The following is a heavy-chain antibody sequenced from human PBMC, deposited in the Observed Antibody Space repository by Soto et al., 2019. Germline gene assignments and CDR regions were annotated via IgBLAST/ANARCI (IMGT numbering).Heavy chain of an antibody. V-gene: IGHV3-23*01. CDR1: GFTFSSYA. Sequence: GGSLRLSCAASGFTFSSYAMSWVRQAPGKGLEWVSAISGSGGSTYYADSVKGRFTISRDNSKNTLYLQMNSLRAEDTAVYYCAKVNDFWSGYYHYYYYMDVWGKGTTVTVSS. CDR2: ISGSGGST. J-gene: IGHJ6*03. D-gene: IGHD3-3*01. CDR3: AKVNDFWSGYYHYYYYMDV.